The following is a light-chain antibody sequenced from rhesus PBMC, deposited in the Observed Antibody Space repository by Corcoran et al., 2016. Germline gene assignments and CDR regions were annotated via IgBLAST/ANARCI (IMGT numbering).Light chain of an antibody. V-gene: IGKV3-24*01. CDR1: QRVSSS. J-gene: IGKJ4*01. CDR2: GAS. CDR3: LQHSNWPLT. Sequence: EIVMTQSPATLSLSPGERATLSCRASQRVSSSLAWYQQKPGQAPRLHSYGASSRATGIPDRFSGSGSGTDFTLTISSLEPEDVAVYYCLQHSNWPLTFGGGTKVELK.